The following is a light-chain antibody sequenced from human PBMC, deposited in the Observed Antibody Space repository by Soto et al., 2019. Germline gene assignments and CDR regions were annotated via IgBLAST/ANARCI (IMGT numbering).Light chain of an antibody. CDR1: QSVRNW. V-gene: IGKV1-5*03. Sequence: DIQMTQSPSTLSASVGDRVTISCRASQSVRNWLAWYQQKPGKAPKLLIYKASSLESGVPSRFSGSGSGTEFTLTISSLQPDDFATYYCQQYNYYWTFGQGTKVEIK. J-gene: IGKJ1*01. CDR2: KAS. CDR3: QQYNYYWT.